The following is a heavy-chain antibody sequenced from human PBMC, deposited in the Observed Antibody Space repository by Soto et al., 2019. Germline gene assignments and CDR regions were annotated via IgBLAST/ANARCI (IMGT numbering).Heavy chain of an antibody. D-gene: IGHD2-15*01. Sequence: PSETLSLTCTVSGGSISSGDYYWSWIRQPPGKGLEWIGYIYYSGSTYYNPSLKSRVTISVDTSKNQFSLKLSSVTAADTAVYYCARVGIVVVVAATTFTYFDYWGQGTLVTVSS. J-gene: IGHJ4*02. CDR2: IYYSGST. V-gene: IGHV4-30-4*01. CDR3: ARVGIVVVVAATTFTYFDY. CDR1: GGSISSGDYY.